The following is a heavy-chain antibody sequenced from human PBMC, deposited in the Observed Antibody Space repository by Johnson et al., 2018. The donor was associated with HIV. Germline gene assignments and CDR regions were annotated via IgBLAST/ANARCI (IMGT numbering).Heavy chain of an antibody. Sequence: VQLVESGGGVVQPGGSLRLSCAASGFTVSSNYMSWVRQAPGKGLEWVSIIYSVGSTYYADSVKGRFTISRDNSKNTLYLQMNSLRAEDTAVYYCATSGSYDAFDIWGQGTMVTVSS. J-gene: IGHJ3*02. D-gene: IGHD1-26*01. CDR2: IYSVGST. CDR3: ATSGSYDAFDI. V-gene: IGHV3-66*01. CDR1: GFTVSSNY.